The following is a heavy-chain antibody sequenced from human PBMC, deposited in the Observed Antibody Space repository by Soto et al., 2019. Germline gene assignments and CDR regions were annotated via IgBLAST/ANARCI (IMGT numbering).Heavy chain of an antibody. J-gene: IGHJ4*02. CDR1: GYTFTNFG. CDR3: ARPPSSSSPYYYDY. V-gene: IGHV1-18*04. Sequence: QVQLVQSGAEVKKPGASVKLSCKASGYTFTNFGISWMRQAPGQGLEWMGWISAYNTHTNYAQKVQGRVSMTTDTSTSTAYMELGSLRFDDTAVYYCARPPSSSSPYYYDYWGQGILVIVSS. D-gene: IGHD6-13*01. CDR2: ISAYNTHT.